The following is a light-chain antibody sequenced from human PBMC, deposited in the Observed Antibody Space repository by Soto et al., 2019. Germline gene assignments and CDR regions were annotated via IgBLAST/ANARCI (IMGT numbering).Light chain of an antibody. CDR3: SSYAGSSNV. CDR1: STDIGAYKY. J-gene: IGLJ1*01. CDR2: EVS. V-gene: IGLV2-14*01. Sequence: QSALTQPASVSGSPGQSITISCTGTSTDIGAYKYVSWYQQNPGKAPKLMIYEVSSRPSGVSNRFSGSKSGNTASLTISGLQAEDEADYYCSSYAGSSNVFGTGTKLTVL.